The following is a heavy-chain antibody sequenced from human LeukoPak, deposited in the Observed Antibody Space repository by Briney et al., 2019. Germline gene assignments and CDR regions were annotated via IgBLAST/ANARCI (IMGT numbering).Heavy chain of an antibody. D-gene: IGHD6-13*01. V-gene: IGHV3-73*01. J-gene: IGHJ4*02. CDR2: IRSKAESYMT. CDR3: RAAADLNDY. Sequence: GGSLRLSCAASGFTFSGSAMHWVRQASGKGLEWLGRIRSKAESYMTAYAASVKGRFIVSRDDSKNTAYMQMNSLKTEDTAVYYCRAAADLNDYWGQGTLVTVSS. CDR1: GFTFSGSA.